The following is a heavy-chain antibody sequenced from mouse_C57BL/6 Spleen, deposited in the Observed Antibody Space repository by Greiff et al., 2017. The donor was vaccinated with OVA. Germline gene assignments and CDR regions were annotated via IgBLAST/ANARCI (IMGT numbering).Heavy chain of an antibody. Sequence: QVQLQQSGAELVKPGASVKLSCKASGYTFTSYWMHWVKQRPGQGLEWIGMIHPNSGSTNYNEKFKSKATLTVDKSSSTAYMQLSSLTSEDSAVYYCARYGENYFDYWGQGTTLTVSS. D-gene: IGHD1-1*02. V-gene: IGHV1-64*01. CDR2: IHPNSGST. J-gene: IGHJ2*01. CDR3: ARYGENYFDY. CDR1: GYTFTSYW.